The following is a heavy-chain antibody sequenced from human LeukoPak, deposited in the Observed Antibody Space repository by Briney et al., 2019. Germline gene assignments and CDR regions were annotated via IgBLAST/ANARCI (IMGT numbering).Heavy chain of an antibody. CDR3: ARAEDYYDGSGYFGD. J-gene: IGHJ4*02. D-gene: IGHD3-22*01. CDR2: IYYSGST. Sequence: PSGTLSLTCTVSGGSISSYYWSWIRQPPGKGLEWSGYIYYSGSTNYNPSLKSRVTISVDTSKNQFFLKLSSVTAADTAVYYCARAEDYYDGSGYFGDCGQGTLVTVSS. CDR1: GGSISSYY. V-gene: IGHV4-59*01.